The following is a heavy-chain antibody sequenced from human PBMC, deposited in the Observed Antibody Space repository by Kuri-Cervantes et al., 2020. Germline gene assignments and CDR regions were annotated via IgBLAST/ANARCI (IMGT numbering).Heavy chain of an antibody. V-gene: IGHV3-9*01. CDR1: GFTFDEYA. J-gene: IGHJ4*02. CDR3: ARERSGPPDY. CDR2: ISWNSVSI. Sequence: LSLTCAVSGFTFDEYALHRVRQAPGKGLEWVSGISWNSVSIGYADAVKGRFTISRDNAKNSLYLQMNSLRAEDTAVYYCARERSGPPDYWGQGTLVTVSS. D-gene: IGHD2-15*01.